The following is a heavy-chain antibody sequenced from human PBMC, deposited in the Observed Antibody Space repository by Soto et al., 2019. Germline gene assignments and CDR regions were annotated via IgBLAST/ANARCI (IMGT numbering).Heavy chain of an antibody. V-gene: IGHV3-30*18. Sequence: QVQLVESGGGVVQPGRSLRLSCAASGFTFSSYGMHWVRQAPGKGLEWVAVISYDGSNKYYADSVKGRFTISRDNSKNTLYLQMNSLRAEDTAVYYCAKDGSYPISYFDLWGRGTLVIVSS. CDR1: GFTFSSYG. D-gene: IGHD1-1*01. CDR2: ISYDGSNK. CDR3: AKDGSYPISYFDL. J-gene: IGHJ2*01.